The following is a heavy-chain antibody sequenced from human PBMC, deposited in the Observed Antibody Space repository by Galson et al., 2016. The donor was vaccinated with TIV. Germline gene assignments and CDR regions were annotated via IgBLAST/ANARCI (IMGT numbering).Heavy chain of an antibody. CDR2: VSYDGRTK. CDR3: ARERTSVVGRSLDF. J-gene: IGHJ4*02. V-gene: IGHV3-30-3*01. D-gene: IGHD2-15*01. Sequence: SLRLSCAASGFTFSSYAMHWARQAPGKGLEWVAIVSYDGRTKDDSDSVRGRFTISRDNSKNTLYLQMNGLRREDTGIYYCARERTSVVGRSLDFWGQGTVVTVSS. CDR1: GFTFSSYA.